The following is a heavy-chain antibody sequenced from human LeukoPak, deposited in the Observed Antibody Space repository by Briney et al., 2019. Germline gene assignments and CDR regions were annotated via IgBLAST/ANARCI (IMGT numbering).Heavy chain of an antibody. CDR1: GGSISSYY. CDR3: ARPAGIAAAGTFDY. CDR2: IYTSGST. J-gene: IGHJ4*02. V-gene: IGHV4-4*07. D-gene: IGHD6-13*01. Sequence: SETLSLTCTVSGGSISSYYWSWLRQPAGKGPEWIGRIYTSGSTNYNPSLKSRVTMSVDTSKNQFSLKLSSVTAADTAVYYCARPAGIAAAGTFDYWGQGTLVTVSS.